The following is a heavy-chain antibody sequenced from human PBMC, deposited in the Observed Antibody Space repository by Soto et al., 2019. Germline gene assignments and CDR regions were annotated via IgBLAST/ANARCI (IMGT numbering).Heavy chain of an antibody. V-gene: IGHV5-51*01. J-gene: IGHJ6*02. CDR2: IYPGDSDT. CDR1: GYSFTSYW. CDR3: ERHHGRPGSYFGLDV. Sequence: PGESLKISCKGSGYSFTSYWINWVRQMPGKGLEWMGIIYPGDSDTRYSPSFQGQVTISAGKSIDTAYLQWRSLKASDTAVYYCERHHGRPGSYFGLDVWGQGTTVTVYS.